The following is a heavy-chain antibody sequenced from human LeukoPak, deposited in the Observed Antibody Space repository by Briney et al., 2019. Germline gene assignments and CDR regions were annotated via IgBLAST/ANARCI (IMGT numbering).Heavy chain of an antibody. V-gene: IGHV3-30*18. J-gene: IGHJ4*02. CDR2: ISYDGSNK. D-gene: IGHD2-2*01. Sequence: PGGSLRLSCAASGFTFSSYVMHWVRQAPGKGLEWVAVISYDGSNKYYADSVKGPFTISRDNYKNTLYLQMNSLRAEDTAVYYCAKSAGTSSVRGYFDYWGQGTLVTVSS. CDR3: AKSAGTSSVRGYFDY. CDR1: GFTFSSYV.